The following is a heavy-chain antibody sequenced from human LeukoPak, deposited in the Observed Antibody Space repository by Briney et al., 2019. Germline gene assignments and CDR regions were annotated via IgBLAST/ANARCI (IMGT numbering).Heavy chain of an antibody. D-gene: IGHD3-22*01. CDR1: GFSLSTSGMC. J-gene: IGHJ4*02. CDR2: IDWDDDK. V-gene: IGHV2-70*11. CDR3: ARIQYYYDSSGYYSSLDY. Sequence: ESGPTLVNPTQTLTLTCTFSGFSLSTSGMCVSWIRQPPGKALEWLARIDWDDDKYYSTSLKTRLTISKDTSKNQVVLTMTNMDPVDTATYYCARIQYYYDSSGYYSSLDYWGQGTLVTVSS.